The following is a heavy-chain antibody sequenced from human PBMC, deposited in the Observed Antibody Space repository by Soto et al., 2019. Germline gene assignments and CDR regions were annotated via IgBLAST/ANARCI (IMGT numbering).Heavy chain of an antibody. V-gene: IGHV4-30-2*01. CDR1: GGSISNAAYS. Sequence: SEALSLTCTVSGGSISNAAYSWSWIRQPPGKGLEWIGYIYPSGMPFYNPSLRSRVTISIDRSNDQFSLNLKSVTAADTAVYYCARERGGYGLFDSWGQGTLVTVS. J-gene: IGHJ4*02. CDR2: IYPSGMP. CDR3: ARERGGYGLFDS. D-gene: IGHD5-18*01.